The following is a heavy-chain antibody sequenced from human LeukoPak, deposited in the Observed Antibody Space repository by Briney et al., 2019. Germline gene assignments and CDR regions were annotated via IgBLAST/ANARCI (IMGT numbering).Heavy chain of an antibody. Sequence: SVKVSCKASGGTFSSYAISWVRQAPGQGLEWMGGIIPIFGTANYAQKFQGRVTITADESTRTAYMELSSLRSEDTAVYYCARDGSSIAARRPFDYWGQGTLVTVSS. D-gene: IGHD6-6*01. CDR2: IIPIFGTA. CDR1: GGTFSSYA. J-gene: IGHJ4*02. V-gene: IGHV1-69*13. CDR3: ARDGSSIAARRPFDY.